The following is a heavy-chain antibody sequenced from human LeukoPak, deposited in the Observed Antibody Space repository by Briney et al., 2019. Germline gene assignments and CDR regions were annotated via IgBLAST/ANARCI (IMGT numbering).Heavy chain of an antibody. J-gene: IGHJ4*02. CDR3: TTRHYDFWSGSVDY. CDR1: GFTFSNAW. CDR2: IKSKTDGGTT. V-gene: IGHV3-15*01. Sequence: GGSLRLSCAASGFTFSNAWMSWVRQAPGKGLEWVGRIKSKTDGGTTDYAAPVKGRFTISRDDSKNTLYLQMNSLKTEDTAVYYCTTRHYDFWSGSVDYWGQGTLVTVSS. D-gene: IGHD3-3*01.